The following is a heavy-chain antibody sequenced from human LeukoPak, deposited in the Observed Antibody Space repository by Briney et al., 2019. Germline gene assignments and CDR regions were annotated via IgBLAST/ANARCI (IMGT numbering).Heavy chain of an antibody. D-gene: IGHD6-6*01. J-gene: IGHJ4*02. CDR1: GYTLTELS. CDR2: FDPEDGET. CDR3: ATGHSTASSFDY. V-gene: IGHV1-24*01. Sequence: GASVKVSCKVSGYTLTELSMHWVRQAPGKGLEWMGGFDPEDGETIYAQKFQGRVTMTEDTSTDTAYMELGSLRSEDTAVYYCATGHSTASSFDYWGQGTLVTVSS.